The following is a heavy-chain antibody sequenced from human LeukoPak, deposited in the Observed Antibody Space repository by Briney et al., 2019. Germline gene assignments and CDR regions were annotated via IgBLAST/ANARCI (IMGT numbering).Heavy chain of an antibody. CDR1: GGSFSGYY. J-gene: IGHJ4*02. D-gene: IGHD3-22*01. CDR2: INHSGST. V-gene: IGHV4-34*01. Sequence: SETLSLTCAVYGGSFSGYYWSWIRQPPGKGLEWIGEINHSGSTNYNPSLKSRVTISVDTSKNQFSLKVSSVTAADTAVYYCARYTYYYDSSGYYYVGFDYWGQGTLVTVSS. CDR3: ARYTYYYDSSGYYYVGFDY.